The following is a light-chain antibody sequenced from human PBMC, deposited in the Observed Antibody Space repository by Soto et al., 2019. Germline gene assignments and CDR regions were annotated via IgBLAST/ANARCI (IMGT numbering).Light chain of an antibody. V-gene: IGKV2D-29*01. CDR1: QSLLHSDGKTY. CDR3: MQSLELPRT. Sequence: DIVMTQTPISLSVTPGQPTSISCKSSQSLLHSDGKTYLSWYLQKPGQPPQLLISEVSNRFSGVPERFSGSGSVTDFTLKISRVEADDVGVYYCMQSLELPRTFGQGTKVEIK. CDR2: EVS. J-gene: IGKJ1*01.